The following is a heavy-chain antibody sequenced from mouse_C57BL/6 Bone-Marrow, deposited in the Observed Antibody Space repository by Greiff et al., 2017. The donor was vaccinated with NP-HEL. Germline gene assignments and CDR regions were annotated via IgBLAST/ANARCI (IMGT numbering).Heavy chain of an antibody. CDR3: ARESVTDYFDY. D-gene: IGHD2-1*01. V-gene: IGHV1-52*01. CDR2: IDPSDSET. J-gene: IGHJ2*01. Sequence: QVQLKQPGAELVRPGSSVKLSCKASGYTFTSYWMHWVKQRPIQGLEWIGNIDPSDSETHYNQKFKDKATLTVDKSSSTAYMQLSSLTSEDSAVYYCARESVTDYFDYWGQGTTLTVSS. CDR1: GYTFTSYW.